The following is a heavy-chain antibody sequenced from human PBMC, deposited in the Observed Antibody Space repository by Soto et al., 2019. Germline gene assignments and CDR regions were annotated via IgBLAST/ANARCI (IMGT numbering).Heavy chain of an antibody. J-gene: IGHJ6*03. V-gene: IGHV1-69*04. CDR3: AREVQQQLALYYYYYMDV. D-gene: IGHD6-13*01. CDR1: GGTFSSYT. CDR2: IIPILGIA. Sequence: ASVNVSCKASGGTFSSYTISWVRQAPGQGLEWMGRIIPILGIANYAQKFQGRVTITADKSTSTAYMELSSLRSEDTAVYYCAREVQQQLALYYYYYMDVWGKGTTVTVSS.